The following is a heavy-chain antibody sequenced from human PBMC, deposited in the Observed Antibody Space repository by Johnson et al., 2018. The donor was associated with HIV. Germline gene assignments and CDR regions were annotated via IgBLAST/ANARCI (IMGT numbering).Heavy chain of an antibody. Sequence: VQLVESGGGVVQPGRSLRLSCAASGFTFSSSWMHWVCQAPEKGLEWVADIKCDGSEKYYVDSVKGRLTISRDNAKNSLYLQVNSLRAEDTAVYFCARVGVSGYDLAAFDIWGRGTMVTVSS. CDR1: GFTFSSSW. V-gene: IGHV3-52*01. CDR2: IKCDGSEK. D-gene: IGHD5-12*01. CDR3: ARVGVSGYDLAAFDI. J-gene: IGHJ3*02.